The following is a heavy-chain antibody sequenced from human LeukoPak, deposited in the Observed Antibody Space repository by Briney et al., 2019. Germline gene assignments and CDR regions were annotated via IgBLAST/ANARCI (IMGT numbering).Heavy chain of an antibody. CDR1: GFTFSSYS. Sequence: GGSLRLSCAASGFTFSSYSMIWVRQAPGKGLEWVSSISSSSSYIYYADSVKGRFTISRDNAKNSLYLQMNSLRAEDTAVYYCAKDDNYIRFLSWGQGTLVTVSS. J-gene: IGHJ5*02. CDR2: ISSSSSYI. V-gene: IGHV3-21*01. D-gene: IGHD3-16*01. CDR3: AKDDNYIRFLS.